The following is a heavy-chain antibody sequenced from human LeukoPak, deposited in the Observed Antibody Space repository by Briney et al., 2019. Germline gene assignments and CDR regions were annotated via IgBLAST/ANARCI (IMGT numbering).Heavy chain of an antibody. CDR3: ASMPSTEIYYFYYMDV. J-gene: IGHJ6*03. CDR2: ISANAVST. Sequence: PGGSLRPSCADSRFTFSSYTMNWVRQAPGKGLEWVSGISANAVSTYYADSVKGRFTISRDNSKNTLYLHMDRLGTEDTAVYYCASMPSTEIYYFYYMDVWGKGTTVTVSS. V-gene: IGHV3-23*01. CDR1: RFTFSSYT. D-gene: IGHD2-2*01.